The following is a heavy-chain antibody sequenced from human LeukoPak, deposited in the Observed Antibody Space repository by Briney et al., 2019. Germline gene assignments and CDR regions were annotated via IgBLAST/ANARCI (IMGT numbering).Heavy chain of an antibody. J-gene: IGHJ4*02. V-gene: IGHV4-59*01. CDR2: IYYSGNT. Sequence: SETLSLTCSVSSDSISGYYWSWLRQPPGKGLEWIGYIYYSGNTYYNPSLKSRVTISLDTSKNQFSLKMNSMTAADTAVYYCARQGGWYPYYFDYWGQGTLVTVSS. CDR3: ARQGGWYPYYFDY. D-gene: IGHD6-19*01. CDR1: SDSISGYY.